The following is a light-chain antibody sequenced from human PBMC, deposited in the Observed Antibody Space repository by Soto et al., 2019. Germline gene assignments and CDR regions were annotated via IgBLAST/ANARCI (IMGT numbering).Light chain of an antibody. CDR2: GAS. CDR1: QSISIN. CDR3: QQYNDWPLT. J-gene: IGKJ4*01. Sequence: EIVMTQAPATLSGSPGEGATLSCRSSQSISINLAGYQQKPGQAPKLLIYGASTRATGFPARFSGSGSGTEFTLTISNLQSADFAVYYCQQYNDWPLTFGGGPKVEIK. V-gene: IGKV3-15*01.